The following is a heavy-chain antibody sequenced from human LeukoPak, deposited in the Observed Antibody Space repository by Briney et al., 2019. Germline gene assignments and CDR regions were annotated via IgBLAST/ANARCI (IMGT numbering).Heavy chain of an antibody. V-gene: IGHV1-18*01. CDR2: INAYNGDT. Sequence: ASVKVSCKASNYTFTSYGISWVRQAPGQGLEWMAWINAYNGDTNYAQKFQGRVTLTTDTSTSTAYMELRSLRSDDTAVYYCAKNGACPRCIAAAGTRVGYFDYWGQGTLVTVSS. J-gene: IGHJ4*02. D-gene: IGHD6-13*01. CDR3: AKNGACPRCIAAAGTRVGYFDY. CDR1: NYTFTSYG.